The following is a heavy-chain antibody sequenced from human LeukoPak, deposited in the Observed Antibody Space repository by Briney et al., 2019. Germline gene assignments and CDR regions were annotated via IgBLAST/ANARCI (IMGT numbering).Heavy chain of an antibody. Sequence: GGSLRLSRAASGFTFSSYSVNWVRQAPGKGLEWISYIGISSGNTKYADSVKGRFTISRDNSKKTLYLQMNSLRVEDTAVYYCARGDGYNDAQYLQHWGQGTLVTVS. J-gene: IGHJ1*01. CDR2: IGISSGNT. CDR1: GFTFSSYS. V-gene: IGHV3-48*01. D-gene: IGHD5-24*01. CDR3: ARGDGYNDAQYLQH.